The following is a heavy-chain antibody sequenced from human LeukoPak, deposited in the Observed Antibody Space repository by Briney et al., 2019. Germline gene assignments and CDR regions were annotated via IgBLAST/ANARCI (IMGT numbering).Heavy chain of an antibody. D-gene: IGHD3-3*01. CDR3: ARGLTYYDFWSGYSGGPADAFDI. V-gene: IGHV4-59*01. CDR2: IYYSGST. J-gene: IGHJ3*02. CDR1: GGSISSYY. Sequence: SETLSLTCTVSGGSISSYYWSWLRQPPGKGLEWIGYIYYSGSTNYNPSLKSRVTISVDTSKNQFSLKLSSVTAADTAVYYCARGLTYYDFWSGYSGGPADAFDIWGQGTMVTVSS.